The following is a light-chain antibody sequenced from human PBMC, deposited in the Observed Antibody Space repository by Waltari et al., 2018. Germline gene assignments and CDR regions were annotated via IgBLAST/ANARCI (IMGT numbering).Light chain of an antibody. V-gene: IGKV3-20*01. CDR2: GTS. J-gene: IGKJ4*01. CDR1: QSVTCIS. CDR3: QQYDGEVLT. Sequence: CRASQSVTCISLTWYQQKLGQASRLLIYGTSSRATGIPDRFSGSGSGTDFTLTISRLEPEDFAVYYCQQYDGEVLTFGGGTKVEI.